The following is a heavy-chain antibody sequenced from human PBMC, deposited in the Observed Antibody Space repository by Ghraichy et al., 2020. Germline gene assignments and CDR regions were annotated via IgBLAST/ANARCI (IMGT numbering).Heavy chain of an antibody. J-gene: IGHJ5*02. CDR3: ARDLLGYCSSTSCRGNWFDP. D-gene: IGHD2-2*01. Sequence: SVKVSCKASGGTFSSYTISWVRQAPGQGLEWMGRIIHILGIANYAQKFQGRVTITADKSTSTAYMELSSLRSEDTAVYYCARDLLGYCSSTSCRGNWFDPWGQGTLVTVSS. CDR1: GGTFSSYT. CDR2: IIHILGIA. V-gene: IGHV1-69*04.